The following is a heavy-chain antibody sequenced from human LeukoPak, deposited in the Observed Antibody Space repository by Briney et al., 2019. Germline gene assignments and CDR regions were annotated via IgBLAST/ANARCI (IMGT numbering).Heavy chain of an antibody. CDR1: GFTVSSNY. CDR2: IYSGGST. V-gene: IGHV3-66*01. J-gene: IGHJ4*02. D-gene: IGHD4-11*01. CDR3: ARDTDYRTSWDY. Sequence: GGSLRLSCAASGFTVSSNYMSWVRQAPGKGLEWVSVIYSGGSTYYADSVKGRFTISRDNSKNTLYLQMNSLRAEDTAVYYCARDTDYRTSWDYWGQGTLVTVSS.